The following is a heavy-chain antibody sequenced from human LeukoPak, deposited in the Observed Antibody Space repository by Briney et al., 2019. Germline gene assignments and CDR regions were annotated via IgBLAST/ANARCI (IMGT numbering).Heavy chain of an antibody. CDR2: INPNSGGT. CDR1: GYTFTGYY. Sequence: GASVKVSCKASGYTFTGYYMHWVRQAPGQGLEWMGWINPNSGGTNYAQKFQGRVTMTRDTSISTAYMELSRLRSDDTAVYYCARDFARTIFGVATWGYWGQGTLVTVSS. J-gene: IGHJ4*02. CDR3: ARDFARTIFGVATWGY. V-gene: IGHV1-2*02. D-gene: IGHD3-3*01.